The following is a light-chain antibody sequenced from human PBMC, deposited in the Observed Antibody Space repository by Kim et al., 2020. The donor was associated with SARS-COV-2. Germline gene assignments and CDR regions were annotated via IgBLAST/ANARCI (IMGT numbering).Light chain of an antibody. CDR3: CSYAGSRTLVV. CDR1: SSDVGSYNL. CDR2: EGS. V-gene: IGLV2-23*03. J-gene: IGLJ2*01. Sequence: QSALTQPASVSGSPGQSITISCTGTSSDVGSYNLVSWYQQHPGKAPKLMIYEGSKRPSGVSNRFSGSKSGNTASLTISGLQAEDEADYYCCSYAGSRTLVVFGGGTQLTVL.